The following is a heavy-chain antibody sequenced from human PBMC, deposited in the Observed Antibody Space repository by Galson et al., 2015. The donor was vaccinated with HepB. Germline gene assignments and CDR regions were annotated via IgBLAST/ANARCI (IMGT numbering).Heavy chain of an antibody. CDR1: GFTLSSHW. CDR3: TRDQSSVFDILTASYNWYFDL. J-gene: IGHJ2*01. V-gene: IGHV3-74*01. D-gene: IGHD3-9*01. Sequence: SLRLSCAAPGFTLSSHWMHWVRQAPGKGLLWVARIDAAGLSTAYADSVKGRFTIARDNAKNTLYLQMDSLRVEDTAFYFCTRDQSSVFDILTASYNWYFDLWGRGTLVTVSS. CDR2: IDAAGLST.